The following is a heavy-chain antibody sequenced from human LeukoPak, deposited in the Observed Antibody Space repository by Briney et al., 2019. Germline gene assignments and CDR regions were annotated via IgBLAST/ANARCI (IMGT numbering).Heavy chain of an antibody. V-gene: IGHV3-23*01. J-gene: IGHJ3*02. CDR2: ISGSGGGT. Sequence: GGSLRLSCAASGFTFSSYAMSWVRQAPGKGLEWVSVISGSGGGTYYADSVKGRFTISRDNSKNTLYLQMNSLRAEDTAVYYCAKDRYSTISAGGTLDIWGQGTMVTVSS. CDR3: AKDRYSTISAGGTLDI. CDR1: GFTFSSYA. D-gene: IGHD6-13*01.